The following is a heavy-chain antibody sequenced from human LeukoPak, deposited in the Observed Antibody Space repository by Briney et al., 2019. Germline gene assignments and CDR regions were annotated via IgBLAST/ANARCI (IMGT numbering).Heavy chain of an antibody. J-gene: IGHJ4*02. Sequence: PGGSLRLSCAASGFTFSSYAMHWVRQAPGKGLEWVAVISYDGSNKYYADSVKGRFTISRDNSKNTLYLQMNSLRAEDTAVYYCAREGLQLRVQYSPELGYWGQGTLVTVSS. CDR2: ISYDGSNK. D-gene: IGHD1-1*01. CDR1: GFTFSSYA. V-gene: IGHV3-30-3*01. CDR3: AREGLQLRVQYSPELGY.